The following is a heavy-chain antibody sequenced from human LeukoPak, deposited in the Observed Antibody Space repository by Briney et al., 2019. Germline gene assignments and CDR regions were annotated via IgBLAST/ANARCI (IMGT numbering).Heavy chain of an antibody. CDR1: GFTFSSYA. V-gene: IGHV3-23*01. J-gene: IGHJ4*02. CDR3: AKKGRIAAAGNTGGYNY. D-gene: IGHD6-13*01. Sequence: GSLRLSCAASGFTFSSYAMSWVPQAPGTGLEWDSAISGSGGSTYYADPVKGRFTISRDNSKNTLYLQMNSLRAEDTAVYYWAKKGRIAAAGNTGGYNYWGQGTLVTVSS. CDR2: ISGSGGST.